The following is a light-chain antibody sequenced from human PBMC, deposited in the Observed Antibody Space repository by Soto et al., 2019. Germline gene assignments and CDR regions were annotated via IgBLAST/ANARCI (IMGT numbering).Light chain of an antibody. CDR3: QQRSNWPGT. CDR2: DAS. V-gene: IGKV3-11*01. Sequence: EIVLTQSPATLSLSPGERATLSCRASQSVSSYLAWYQQTPGQAPRLLIYDASNRATGIPARFSGSGSGTDFTLTISSLKPEDFAVYYCQQRSNWPGTFGQGTKVEI. J-gene: IGKJ1*01. CDR1: QSVSSY.